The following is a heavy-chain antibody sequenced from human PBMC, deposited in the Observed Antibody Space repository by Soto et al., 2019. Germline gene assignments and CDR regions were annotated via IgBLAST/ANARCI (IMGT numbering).Heavy chain of an antibody. Sequence: SETLSLTCTVSGGSISSYYWSWIRQPPGKGLEWIGYIYYSGSTNYNPSLKSRVTISVDTSKNQFSLKLSSVTAADTAVYYCARNAFFLGSYPSRHVDYYMDVWGKGTTVTVSS. CDR3: ARNAFFLGSYPSRHVDYYMDV. D-gene: IGHD3-16*02. CDR2: IYYSGST. V-gene: IGHV4-59*01. J-gene: IGHJ6*03. CDR1: GGSISSYY.